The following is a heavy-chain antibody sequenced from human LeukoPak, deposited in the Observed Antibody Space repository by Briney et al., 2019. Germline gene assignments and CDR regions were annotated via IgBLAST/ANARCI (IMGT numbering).Heavy chain of an antibody. D-gene: IGHD5-12*01. CDR1: GFTVSTNY. V-gene: IGHV3-53*01. J-gene: IGHJ4*02. Sequence: GGSLRLSCVVSGFTVSTNYMSWVRQAPGKGLEWVSVFYSGGNTYYADSVKGGFTISRDNSKNTLYLQMNSLRAEDTAVYYCAKTGSGYYYFDYWGQGTLVTVSS. CDR3: AKTGSGYYYFDY. CDR2: FYSGGNT.